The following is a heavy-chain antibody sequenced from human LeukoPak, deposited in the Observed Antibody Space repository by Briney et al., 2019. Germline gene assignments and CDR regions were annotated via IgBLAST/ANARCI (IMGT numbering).Heavy chain of an antibody. J-gene: IGHJ4*02. CDR3: ARRGDIVDDY. CDR1: GFTFSSNA. D-gene: IGHD2-15*01. Sequence: GGSLRLSCAASGFTFSSNAMSWVRQAPGQGLEWVSVISGSGDTTHYADSVKGRFTISRDNSKNTLYLQMNSLRAEDTAVYYCARRGDIVDDYWGQGTLVTASS. CDR2: ISGSGDTT. V-gene: IGHV3-23*01.